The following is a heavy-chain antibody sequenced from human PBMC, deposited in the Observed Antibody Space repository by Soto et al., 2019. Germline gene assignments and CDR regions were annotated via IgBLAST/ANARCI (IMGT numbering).Heavy chain of an antibody. Sequence: SETLSLTCSVSGGSIRDYFCSWARLPPGKGQEWIGYISSSGTINYNSSLKSRVTLSLDTSRNHFSLKLSSVTTADTAVYFCARDRKLCIQGNYYSYGMDVWGRGATVTVSS. D-gene: IGHD3-10*01. CDR3: ARDRKLCIQGNYYSYGMDV. V-gene: IGHV4-59*01. J-gene: IGHJ6*02. CDR1: GGSIRDYF. CDR2: ISSSGTI.